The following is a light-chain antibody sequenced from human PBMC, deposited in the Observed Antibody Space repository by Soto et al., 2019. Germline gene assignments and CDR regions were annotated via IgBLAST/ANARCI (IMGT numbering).Light chain of an antibody. Sequence: DIQMTQSPSSLSASIGDRVSFTCQASQDISKFLNWYQHKPGQAPSLLIYDASKSHFGVPSRFSGSGSVTDFTFPISSLQPEDNATYYCQQYENRPYTFGPGTKVHVK. V-gene: IGKV1-33*01. CDR1: QDISKF. CDR3: QQYENRPYT. CDR2: DAS. J-gene: IGKJ3*01.